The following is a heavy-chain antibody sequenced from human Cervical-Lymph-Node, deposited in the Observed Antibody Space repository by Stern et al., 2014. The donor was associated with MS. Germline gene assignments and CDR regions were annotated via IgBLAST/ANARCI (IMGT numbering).Heavy chain of an antibody. D-gene: IGHD1/OR15-1a*01. Sequence: QDQLVQSGGGVVQPGRSLRLSCAASGFIFDNYAMYWVRQAPGTGLEWVAAIWYDGSQKYYADSVKGRFTISRDNSKDSLYLQMNSLKVEDTAVYYCARKQADCYFYGLDVWGQGTTVTVSS. CDR3: ARKQADCYFYGLDV. CDR1: GFIFDNYA. J-gene: IGHJ6*02. CDR2: IWYDGSQK. V-gene: IGHV3-33*01.